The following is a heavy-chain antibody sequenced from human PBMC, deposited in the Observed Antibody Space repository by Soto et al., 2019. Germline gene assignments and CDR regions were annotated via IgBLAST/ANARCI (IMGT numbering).Heavy chain of an antibody. CDR3: APMGV. CDR2: IWYDGSNK. J-gene: IGHJ6*02. Sequence: GGSLRLSCAASGFTFSSYGMHWVRQGPGKGLEWVAVIWYDGSNKYYADSVKGRFTISRDNSKNTLYLQMSSLRADDTAVYYCAPMGVWGQGTTVTVSS. V-gene: IGHV3-33*01. CDR1: GFTFSSYG.